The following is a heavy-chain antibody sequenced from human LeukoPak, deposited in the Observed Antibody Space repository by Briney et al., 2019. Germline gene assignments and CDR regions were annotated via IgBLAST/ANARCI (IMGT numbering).Heavy chain of an antibody. J-gene: IGHJ5*02. D-gene: IGHD6-13*01. CDR3: ARQDGAAAEGGLDP. CDR1: GGSISSSSYY. CDR2: IYYSGST. V-gene: IGHV4-39*01. Sequence: SETLSLTCTVSGGSISSSSYYWGWIRQPPGKGLEWIGSIYYSGSTYYNPSLKSRVTISVDTSKNQFSLKLSSVTAADTAVYYCARQDGAAAEGGLDPWGQGTLVTVSS.